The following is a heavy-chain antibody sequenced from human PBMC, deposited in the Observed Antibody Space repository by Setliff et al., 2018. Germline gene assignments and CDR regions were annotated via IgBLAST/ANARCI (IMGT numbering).Heavy chain of an antibody. CDR1: GYTFTSYD. D-gene: IGHD3-10*01. J-gene: IGHJ4*02. Sequence: GASVKVSCKASGYTFTSYDINWVRQATGQGLEWMGWMNPNSGNTGYAQKFQGRVTMTRNTSISTAYMELSSLRSADTAVYYCARDRTYYGSGTYTRWFDYWGQGTLVTVSS. CDR3: ARDRTYYGSGTYTRWFDY. V-gene: IGHV1-8*02. CDR2: MNPNSGNT.